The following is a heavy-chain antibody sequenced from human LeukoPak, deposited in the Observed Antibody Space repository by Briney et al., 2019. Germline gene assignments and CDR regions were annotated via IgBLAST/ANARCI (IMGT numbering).Heavy chain of an antibody. CDR2: TYYSGRT. CDR1: GGSISSGDHY. CDR3: ARAGDSSGFSRDAFDI. Sequence: SQTLSLTCTVSGGSISSGDHYWSWIRQPPEKGLEWIGYTYYSGRTFYNPSLKSRVTILVDTSKNQFSLKLSSVTAADTAVYYCARAGDSSGFSRDAFDIWGQGTMVTVSS. D-gene: IGHD3-22*01. V-gene: IGHV4-30-4*01. J-gene: IGHJ3*02.